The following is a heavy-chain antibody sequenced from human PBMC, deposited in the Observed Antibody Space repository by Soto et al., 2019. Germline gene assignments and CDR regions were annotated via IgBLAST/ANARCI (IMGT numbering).Heavy chain of an antibody. J-gene: IGHJ4*02. V-gene: IGHV3-30*04. Sequence: QVQLVESGGGVVQPGRSLRLSCAASGFTFAAYAVYWVRQAPGKGLEWVAGISPDGRNKYYTDSVKGRFTISRDNSKNTLSLQLNSLRGEDTAVYYCARGDGYNYFDRWGQGTLVTVSS. D-gene: IGHD5-12*01. CDR1: GFTFAAYA. CDR2: ISPDGRNK. CDR3: ARGDGYNYFDR.